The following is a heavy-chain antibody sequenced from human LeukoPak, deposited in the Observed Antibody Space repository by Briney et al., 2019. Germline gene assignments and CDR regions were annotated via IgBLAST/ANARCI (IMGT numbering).Heavy chain of an antibody. Sequence: PGGSLRLSCAASGFTFSNYWMHWVRQAPGKGLVWVSRINSDGSSTTYADSVKGRFTLSRDNARNTLFLQMNSLRAEDTAVYYCARDPKNNYFDYWGQGTLVTVSS. CDR3: ARDPKNNYFDY. V-gene: IGHV3-74*01. CDR2: INSDGSST. CDR1: GFTFSNYW. J-gene: IGHJ4*02.